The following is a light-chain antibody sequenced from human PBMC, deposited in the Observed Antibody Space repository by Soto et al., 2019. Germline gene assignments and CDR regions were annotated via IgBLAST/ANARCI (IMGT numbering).Light chain of an antibody. Sequence: EIELTQSPGTLSLSPGEGATISCRASQSVSSRYLAWYQQKPGRAPRLLIYGASTRATGIPARFSGSGSGTEFTLTISSLQSEDFAVYYCQQYNNWWTFGQGTKVDIK. CDR1: QSVSSRY. J-gene: IGKJ1*01. CDR2: GAS. V-gene: IGKV3-15*01. CDR3: QQYNNWWT.